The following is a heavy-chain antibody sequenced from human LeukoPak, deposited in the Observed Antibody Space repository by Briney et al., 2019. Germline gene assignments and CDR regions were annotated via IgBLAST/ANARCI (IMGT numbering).Heavy chain of an antibody. D-gene: IGHD4-17*01. CDR1: GGSISSHY. J-gene: IGHJ3*02. V-gene: IGHV4-59*11. CDR3: ASETTVTRDAFDI. Sequence: PSETLSLTCTVSGGSISSHYWSWIRQPPGKGLEWIGYIYYSGSTNYNPSLKSRVTISVDTSKNQFSLKLSSVTAADTAVYYCASETTVTRDAFDIWGQGTMVTVSS. CDR2: IYYSGST.